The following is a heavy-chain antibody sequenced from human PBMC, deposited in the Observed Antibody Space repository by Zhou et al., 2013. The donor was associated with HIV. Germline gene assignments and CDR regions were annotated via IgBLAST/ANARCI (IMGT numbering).Heavy chain of an antibody. CDR3: ARSGYGRPADY. CDR2: FNPSGGGP. D-gene: IGHD2-15*01. V-gene: IGHV1-46*01. Sequence: QVQLVQSGAEVKKPGASMKISCRASGYTFTYYYIHWVRQAPGQGLEWMGIFNPSGGGPTYAQRLQGRVTLTRDTSTNTVYMEVRNLTSEDTAVYFCARSGYGRPADYWGQGTLVTVSS. CDR1: GYTFTYYY. J-gene: IGHJ4*02.